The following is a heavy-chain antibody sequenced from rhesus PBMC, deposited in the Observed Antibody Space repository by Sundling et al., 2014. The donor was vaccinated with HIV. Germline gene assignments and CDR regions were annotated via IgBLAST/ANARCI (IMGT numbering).Heavy chain of an antibody. V-gene: IGHV4-165*02. CDR3: ARAKGWNYPFDS. Sequence: QVQLQESGPGVVKPSESLSLTCAVSNGSISDSYRWNWIRQPPGKGLEWIGFIGGSSGSTSYNPSLQSRVTISTDTSKNQFSLKLSSVTDADTAVYFCARAKGWNYPFDSWGQGVLVTVSS. CDR2: IGGSSGST. D-gene: IGHD1-1*01. J-gene: IGHJ4*01. CDR1: NGSISDSY.